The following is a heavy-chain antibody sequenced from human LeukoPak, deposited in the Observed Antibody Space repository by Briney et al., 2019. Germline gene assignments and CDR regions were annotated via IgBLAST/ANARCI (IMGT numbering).Heavy chain of an antibody. D-gene: IGHD4-17*01. CDR3: ARDQVGYGDYGGYYYYYMDV. CDR2: IIPIFGTA. V-gene: IGHV1-69*01. Sequence: SVKVSCKASGGTFSSYAISWVRQAPGQGLEWMGGIIPIFGTANYAQKFQGRVTITADESTSTAYMELSSLRSEGTAVYYCARDQVGYGDYGGYYYYYMDVWGKGTTVTVSS. CDR1: GGTFSSYA. J-gene: IGHJ6*03.